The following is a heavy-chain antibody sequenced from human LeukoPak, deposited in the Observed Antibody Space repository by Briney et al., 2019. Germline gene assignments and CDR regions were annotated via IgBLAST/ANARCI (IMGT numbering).Heavy chain of an antibody. J-gene: IGHJ4*02. CDR3: ARYYYDSSGYYPYYFDY. V-gene: IGHV4-61*01. CDR2: IYYSGST. D-gene: IGHD3-22*01. CDR1: GGSVSSDFYY. Sequence: SETLSLTCTVSGGSVSSDFYYWSWIRQPPGKGLEWIGYIYYSGSTKFNPSLKSRVTISLDTSRKQLSLKLSSVTAADTAVYYCARYYYDSSGYYPYYFDYWGQGTLVTVSS.